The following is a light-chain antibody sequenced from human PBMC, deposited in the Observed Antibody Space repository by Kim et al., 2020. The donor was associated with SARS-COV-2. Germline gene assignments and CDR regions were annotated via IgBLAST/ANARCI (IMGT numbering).Light chain of an antibody. CDR1: SSDVGGYNY. Sequence: SVTISCPGTSSDVGGYNYVSWYQHHPGKAPKLMIYEVTERPSGVPDRFSGSKSGNTASLTVSGLQAEDEADYYCSSYAVTNNPYVFGTGTKVTVL. V-gene: IGLV2-8*01. J-gene: IGLJ1*01. CDR2: EVT. CDR3: SSYAVTNNPYV.